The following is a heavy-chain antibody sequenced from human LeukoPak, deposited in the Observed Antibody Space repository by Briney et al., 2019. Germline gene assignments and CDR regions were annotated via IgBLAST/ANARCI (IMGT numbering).Heavy chain of an antibody. CDR1: GGSISSNNW. J-gene: IGHJ3*02. CDR3: AREDSYYDTSAFDI. Sequence: PSGTLSLTCAVSGGSISSNNWWSWVRQSPGKGLEWIGEIYPSGSTNYNPSLKSRVTISIDKSKNQFSLKLSSVTAADTAVYYCAREDSYYDTSAFDIWGQGTMVTVSS. V-gene: IGHV4-4*02. CDR2: IYPSGST. D-gene: IGHD3-22*01.